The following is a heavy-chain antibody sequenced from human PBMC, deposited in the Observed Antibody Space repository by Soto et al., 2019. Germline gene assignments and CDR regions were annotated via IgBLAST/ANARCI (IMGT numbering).Heavy chain of an antibody. J-gene: IGHJ3*02. CDR3: AKDRVTVVGYDAFDI. V-gene: IGHV3-13*01. CDR1: GFTFSSYD. D-gene: IGHD6-19*01. CDR2: IGTAGDT. Sequence: GSLRLSCAASGFTFSSYDMHWVRQATGKGLEWVSAIGTAGDTYYPGSVKGRFTISRENAKNTLYLQMNSLRAEDTAVYYCAKDRVTVVGYDAFDIWGQGTMVTVSS.